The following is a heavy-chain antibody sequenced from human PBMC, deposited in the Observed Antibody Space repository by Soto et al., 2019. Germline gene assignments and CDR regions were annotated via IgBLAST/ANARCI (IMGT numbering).Heavy chain of an antibody. CDR1: GGSFSGYY. D-gene: IGHD2-2*01. CDR3: ARGRSNYYYYYMDV. V-gene: IGHV4-34*01. J-gene: IGHJ6*03. CDR2: INHSGST. Sequence: LETLSVTCAVDGGSFSGYYWSWIRQPPGKGLEWIGEINHSGSTNYNPSLKSRVTISVDTSKNQFSLKLSSVTAADTAVYYCARGRSNYYYYYMDVWGKGTTVTVS.